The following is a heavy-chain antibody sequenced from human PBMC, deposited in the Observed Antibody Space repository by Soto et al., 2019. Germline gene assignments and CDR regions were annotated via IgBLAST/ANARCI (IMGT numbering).Heavy chain of an antibody. J-gene: IGHJ5*02. CDR1: GGTFSSYA. CDR3: ARDRGPYGDYNEWFDP. D-gene: IGHD4-17*01. V-gene: IGHV1-69*13. CDR2: IIPIFGTV. Sequence: SVKVSCKASGGTFSSYAISWVRQAPGQGLEWMGGIIPIFGTVNYAQKFQGRVTITADESTSTAYMELSSLRSEDTAVYYCARDRGPYGDYNEWFDPWGQGTLVTVSS.